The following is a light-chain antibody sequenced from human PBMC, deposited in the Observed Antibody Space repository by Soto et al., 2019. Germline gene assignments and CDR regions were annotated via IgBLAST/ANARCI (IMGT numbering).Light chain of an antibody. CDR1: SSNIGARYD. CDR3: QCFDNSLSVVV. CDR2: GNT. J-gene: IGLJ2*01. Sequence: QSVLTQPPSVSGAPGQRVTISCTGSSSNIGARYDVHWYRQFTGKAPKLLIYGNTNRPSGVPDRFSGSQSGTSASLAITGLQTEDEADYYCQCFDNSLSVVVFGGGTKLTVL. V-gene: IGLV1-40*01.